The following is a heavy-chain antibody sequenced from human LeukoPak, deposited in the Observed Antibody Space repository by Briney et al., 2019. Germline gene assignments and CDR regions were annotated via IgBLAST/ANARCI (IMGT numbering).Heavy chain of an antibody. CDR3: AITYSSVAFDY. CDR2: INPNSGGT. CDR1: GYTFTGYY. J-gene: IGHJ4*02. D-gene: IGHD6-19*01. V-gene: IGHV1-2*06. Sequence: ASVKVSCKASGYTFTGYYMHWVRQAPGQGLEWMGRINPNSGGTNYAQKFQGRVTMTRNTSISTAYMELSRLRSDDTAVYYCAITYSSVAFDYWGQGTLVTVSS.